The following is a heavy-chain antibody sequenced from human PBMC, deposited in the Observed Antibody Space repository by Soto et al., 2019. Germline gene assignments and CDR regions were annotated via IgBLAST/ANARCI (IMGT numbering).Heavy chain of an antibody. J-gene: IGHJ4*02. CDR2: ISYDGGNE. CDR3: AKDRYSGTYPTDFDY. Sequence: GGSLRLSCAGSGFTFSSYGIHWVRQAPGKGLEWVALISYDGGNEKYTESVKDRFTISRDDSHNVAYLQMSSLRTEDTAMYYCAKDRYSGTYPTDFDYWGQGSLVTV. V-gene: IGHV3-30*18. CDR1: GFTFSSYG. D-gene: IGHD1-26*01.